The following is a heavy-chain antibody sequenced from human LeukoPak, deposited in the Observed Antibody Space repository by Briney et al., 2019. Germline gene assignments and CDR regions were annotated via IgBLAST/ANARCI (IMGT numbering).Heavy chain of an antibody. D-gene: IGHD6-19*01. CDR1: GGSISSYY. CDR3: ARVGIAVAGTNFDY. CDR2: IYTSGST. J-gene: IGHJ4*02. Sequence: SETLSLTCTVSGGSISSYYWSWIRQPAGKGLEWIGLIYTSGSTNYNPSLKSRVTMSVDTSKNQFSLKLSSVTAADTAVYYCARVGIAVAGTNFDYWGQGTLVTVSS. V-gene: IGHV4-4*07.